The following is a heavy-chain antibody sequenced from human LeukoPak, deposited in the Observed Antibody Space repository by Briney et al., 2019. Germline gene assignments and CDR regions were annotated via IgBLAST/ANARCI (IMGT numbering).Heavy chain of an antibody. CDR2: IYNSGSK. Sequence: SETLSLTCTVSGGSISSYYWSWLRQPPGKGLEWMGHIYNSGSKKYNPCLQGRATMSVATSKNQFSLHLSSVTAADTAVYYCARSAFSVTEPGLYYFDYWGQGTLVAVSS. CDR3: ARSAFSVTEPGLYYFDY. D-gene: IGHD3/OR15-3a*01. CDR1: GGSISSYY. J-gene: IGHJ4*02. V-gene: IGHV4-59*12.